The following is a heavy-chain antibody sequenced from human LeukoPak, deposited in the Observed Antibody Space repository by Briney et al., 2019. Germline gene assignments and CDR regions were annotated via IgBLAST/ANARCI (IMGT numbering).Heavy chain of an antibody. Sequence: PGGSLRLSRAASGFTFNKYAMSWVRQPPGKGLEWVSSMSGIGDTYYANSVKGRFTISRDNSKNTVSLQMSSLRAEDTAVYYCARDETRRGCSGVTCYSDFGYWGQGTLVTVSS. CDR3: ARDETRRGCSGVTCYSDFGY. D-gene: IGHD2-15*01. J-gene: IGHJ4*02. V-gene: IGHV3-23*01. CDR2: MSGIGDT. CDR1: GFTFNKYA.